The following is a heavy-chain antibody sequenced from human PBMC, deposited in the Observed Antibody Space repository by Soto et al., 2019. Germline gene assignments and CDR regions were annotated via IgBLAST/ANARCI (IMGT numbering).Heavy chain of an antibody. CDR2: INHSGST. CDR3: ARGPPTIFGVVTVLVDY. V-gene: IGHV4-34*01. J-gene: IGHJ4*02. Sequence: QVQLQQWGAGLLKPSETLSLTCAVYGGSFSGYYWSWIRQPPGKGLEWIGEINHSGSTNYNPSLKSRVTISVDTSKNQFSLKLSTVDAADTAVYYCARGPPTIFGVVTVLVDYWGQGTLVTVSS. D-gene: IGHD3-3*01. CDR1: GGSFSGYY.